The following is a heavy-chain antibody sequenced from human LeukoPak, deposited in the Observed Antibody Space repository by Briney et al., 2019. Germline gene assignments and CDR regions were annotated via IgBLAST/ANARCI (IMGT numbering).Heavy chain of an antibody. Sequence: GGSLRLSCAASGFTFSSYWMSWVRQAPGKGLEWVSSISSSSSYIYYADSVKGRFTISRDNAKNSLYLQMNSLRAEDTAVYYCARGGVYSSGLYVDYWGQGTLVTVSS. CDR1: GFTFSSYW. D-gene: IGHD6-19*01. J-gene: IGHJ4*02. CDR2: ISSSSSYI. V-gene: IGHV3-21*01. CDR3: ARGGVYSSGLYVDY.